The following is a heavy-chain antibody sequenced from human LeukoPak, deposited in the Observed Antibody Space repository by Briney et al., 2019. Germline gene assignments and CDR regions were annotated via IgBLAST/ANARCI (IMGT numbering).Heavy chain of an antibody. J-gene: IGHJ6*04. CDR3: ARTHYYGSGSYYNLRYYYGMDV. Sequence: SETLSLTCAVYGGSFSGYYWSWIRQPPGKGLEWIEEINHSGSTNYNPSLKSRVTISVDTSKNQFSLKLSSVTAADTAVYYCARTHYYGSGSYYNLRYYYGMDVWGKGTTVTVSS. CDR1: GGSFSGYY. D-gene: IGHD3-10*01. V-gene: IGHV4-34*01. CDR2: INHSGST.